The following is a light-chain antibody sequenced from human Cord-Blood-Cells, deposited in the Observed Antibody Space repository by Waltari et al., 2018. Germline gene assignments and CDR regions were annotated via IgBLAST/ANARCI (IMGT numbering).Light chain of an antibody. CDR2: GAS. V-gene: IGKV3-15*01. CDR1: QSVSSN. Sequence: SPGERATLSCRVSQSVSSNLAWYQQKPGQAPRLLIYGASTRATGIPARFSGSGSGTEFTLTISSLQSEDFAVYYCQQYNNWYTFGQGTKLEIK. CDR3: QQYNNWYT. J-gene: IGKJ2*01.